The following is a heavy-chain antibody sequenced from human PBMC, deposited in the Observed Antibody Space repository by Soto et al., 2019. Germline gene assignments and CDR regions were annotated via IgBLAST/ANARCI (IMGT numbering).Heavy chain of an antibody. CDR3: AKGALPPYVPGAYYYYYGMDV. D-gene: IGHD1-26*01. V-gene: IGHV3-23*01. CDR2: ISGRGDST. CDR1: GFTFSSYA. Sequence: GGSLRLSCAASGFTFSSYAMSWVRQAPGKGLEWVSGISGRGDSTNYADSVKGRLTISRDNSKNTLYLQMNSLRAEDTAVYYCAKGALPPYVPGAYYYYYGMDVWGQGTTVTVSS. J-gene: IGHJ6*02.